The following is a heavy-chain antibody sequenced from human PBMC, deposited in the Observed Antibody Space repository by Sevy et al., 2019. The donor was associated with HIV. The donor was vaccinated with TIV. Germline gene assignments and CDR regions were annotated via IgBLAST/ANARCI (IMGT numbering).Heavy chain of an antibody. CDR1: GGSVSSYY. CDR2: IYPSGRT. V-gene: IGHV4-4*07. D-gene: IGHD4-17*01. Sequence: SETLSLTCTVSGGSVSSYYWSWIRQPAGKGLEWIGRIYPSGRTNYNPSLKGRVTMSVDTSKNQFSLKMSSVTAADTAAYFCARDYYGDYGWVVDYWGQGTLVTVSS. J-gene: IGHJ4*02. CDR3: ARDYYGDYGWVVDY.